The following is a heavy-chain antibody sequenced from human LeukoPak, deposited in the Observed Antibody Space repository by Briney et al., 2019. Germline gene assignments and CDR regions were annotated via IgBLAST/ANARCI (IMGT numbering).Heavy chain of an antibody. CDR1: GGSFSGYY. D-gene: IGHD3-10*01. Sequence: SETLSLTCAVYGGSFSGYYWSWIRQPPGKGLEWIGEINHSGSTNYNPSLKSRVTISVDMSKNQFSLRLSSVNAADTAVYYCARGHSHYYGSGAPHYWGQGTLVTVSS. V-gene: IGHV4-34*01. CDR2: INHSGST. J-gene: IGHJ4*02. CDR3: ARGHSHYYGSGAPHY.